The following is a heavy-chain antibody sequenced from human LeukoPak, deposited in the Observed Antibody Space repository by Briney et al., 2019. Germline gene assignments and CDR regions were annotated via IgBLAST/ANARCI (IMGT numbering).Heavy chain of an antibody. CDR3: ARARDYGDYEY. CDR1: GFNLSNNY. J-gene: IGHJ4*02. Sequence: PGGSLRLSCAASGFNLSNNYMSWVRQAPGKGLEWVSVICSGGKTYYADSVKGRFIISRDNSKSTLYLQMDSLRVEDTAVYYCARARDYGDYEYWGQGTLVTVSS. CDR2: ICSGGKT. V-gene: IGHV3-53*01. D-gene: IGHD4-17*01.